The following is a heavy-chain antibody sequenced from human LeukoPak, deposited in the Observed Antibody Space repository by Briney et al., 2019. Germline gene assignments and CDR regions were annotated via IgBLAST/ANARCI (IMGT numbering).Heavy chain of an antibody. CDR3: ARSPRGYWGNFDR. V-gene: IGHV4-39*01. CDR2: IYYSGST. D-gene: IGHD3-22*01. J-gene: IGHJ4*02. Sequence: SETLSLTCTVSGGSISSNNYYWGWIRQPPGKGLEWIGSIYYSGSTYNNPSLKSRVTISVDTTKNQFSLKLTSVTAADTAVFYCARSPRGYWGNFDRWGQGTLVTVSS. CDR1: GGSISSNNYY.